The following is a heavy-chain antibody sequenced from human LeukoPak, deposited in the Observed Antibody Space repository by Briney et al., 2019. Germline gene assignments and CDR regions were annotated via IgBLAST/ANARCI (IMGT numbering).Heavy chain of an antibody. CDR1: GGTFSSYA. CDR3: ARDGLLWFGDHGYFDY. D-gene: IGHD3-10*01. J-gene: IGHJ4*02. V-gene: IGHV1-69*06. CDR2: IIPIFGTA. Sequence: SVKVSCKASGGTFSSYAISWVRQAPGQGLEWMGGIIPIFGTAKYAQNFQGRVSIAADRSTSTAYMELSSLRSEDTAVYYCARDGLLWFGDHGYFDYWGQGTLVTVSS.